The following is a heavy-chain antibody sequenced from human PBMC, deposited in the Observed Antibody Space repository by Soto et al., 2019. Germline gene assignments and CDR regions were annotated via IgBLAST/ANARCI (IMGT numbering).Heavy chain of an antibody. V-gene: IGHV3-9*01. D-gene: IGHD2-15*01. Sequence: EVQLVESGGGLVQPGRSLRLSYAASGFRFDDYGMHWVRQVPGKGLGWVSGISYYSGSIGYADSVKGRFTIYRDNAKNSLYLQMNSRRAEDTALYYCAKSMGGTANGMDVWGQGTTVTVSS. J-gene: IGHJ6*02. CDR1: GFRFDDYG. CDR2: ISYYSGSI. CDR3: AKSMGGTANGMDV.